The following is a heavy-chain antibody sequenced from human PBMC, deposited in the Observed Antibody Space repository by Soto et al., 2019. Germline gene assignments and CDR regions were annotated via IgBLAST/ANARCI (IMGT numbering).Heavy chain of an antibody. CDR3: ERGGYSFRNDY. D-gene: IGHD5-18*01. V-gene: IGHV4-4*02. CDR1: GGSISSSTW. CDR2: IYHSGST. Sequence: PSETLSLTCAVSGGSISSSTWWSWVRQPPGKGLEWIGEIYHSGSTNYNPSLKSRVNISVDKSKHQLYLKLSCATAADMAVYYCERGGYSFRNDYWGQGTLVTVSS. J-gene: IGHJ4*02.